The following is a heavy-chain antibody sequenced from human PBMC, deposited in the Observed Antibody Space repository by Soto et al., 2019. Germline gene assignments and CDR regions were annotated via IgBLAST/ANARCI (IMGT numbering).Heavy chain of an antibody. CDR3: TRDPVPDSSGYFPFDY. V-gene: IGHV3-21*01. CDR1: GFRFSTYS. CDR2: ISTTNSYI. J-gene: IGHJ4*02. D-gene: IGHD3-22*01. Sequence: EVQLVESGGGLVKPGGSLRLSCAASGFRFSTYSMNWVRQAPGKGLEWVASISTTNSYIYYADSVRGRFTITRDNAKNSLFLQMNSLRAEETGVYYCTRDPVPDSSGYFPFDYWGQGTLVTVSS.